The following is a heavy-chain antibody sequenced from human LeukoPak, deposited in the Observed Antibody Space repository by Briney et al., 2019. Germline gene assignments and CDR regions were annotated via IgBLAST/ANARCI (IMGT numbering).Heavy chain of an antibody. CDR2: IDPSDSYT. CDR3: ARGTYYYDSSGRSNTHNWFDP. J-gene: IGHJ5*02. CDR1: GYSFTSYW. Sequence: GESLKISCKGSGYSFTSYWISWVRQMPGKGLEWMGRIDPSDSYTNYSPSFQGHVTISADKSISTAYLQWSSLKASDTAMYYCARGTYYYDSSGRSNTHNWFDPWGQGTLVTVSS. V-gene: IGHV5-10-1*01. D-gene: IGHD3-22*01.